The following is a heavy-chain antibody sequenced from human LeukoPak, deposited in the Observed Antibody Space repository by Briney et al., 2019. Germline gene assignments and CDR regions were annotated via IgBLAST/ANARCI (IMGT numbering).Heavy chain of an antibody. CDR3: ATYSSLNRREFQY. J-gene: IGHJ1*01. Sequence: GGSLRLSCEGSGFTFSNYWVGWVRQAPGKGLQWVANIKTDGSEKYYVDSVKGRFTISRDNAKNSLYLQMNSLRAEDTAVYYCATYSSLNRREFQYWGQGTLLTVSS. CDR1: GFTFSNYW. CDR2: IKTDGSEK. D-gene: IGHD3-22*01. V-gene: IGHV3-7*01.